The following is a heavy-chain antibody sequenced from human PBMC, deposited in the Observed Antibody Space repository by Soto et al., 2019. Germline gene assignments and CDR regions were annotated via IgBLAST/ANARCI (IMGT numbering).Heavy chain of an antibody. Sequence: GGSLRLSCAASGFTFSSYSMNWVRQAPGKGLEWVSSISSSSSYLYYADSVKGRFTISRDNAKNSLYLQMNSLRAEDTAVYYCARDSGWYAFDIWGQGTMVTVSS. CDR1: GFTFSSYS. CDR3: ARDSGWYAFDI. J-gene: IGHJ3*02. CDR2: ISSSSSYL. D-gene: IGHD6-19*01. V-gene: IGHV3-21*01.